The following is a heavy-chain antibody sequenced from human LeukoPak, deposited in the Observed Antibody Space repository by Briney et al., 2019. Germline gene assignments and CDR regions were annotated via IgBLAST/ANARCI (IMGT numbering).Heavy chain of an antibody. CDR2: IYTSGST. CDR3: AREVGSWEGHNWFDP. D-gene: IGHD6-13*01. V-gene: IGHV4-61*02. CDR1: GGSISSGGYY. Sequence: SQTLSLTCTVSGGSISSGGYYWSWIRQPAGKGLEWIGRIYTSGSTNYNPSLKSRVTMSVDTSKNQFSLKLSSVTAADTAVYYCAREVGSWEGHNWFDPWGQGTLVTVSS. J-gene: IGHJ5*02.